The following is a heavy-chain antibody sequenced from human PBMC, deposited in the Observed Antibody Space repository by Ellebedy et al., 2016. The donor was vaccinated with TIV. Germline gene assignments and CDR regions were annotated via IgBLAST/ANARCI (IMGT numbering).Heavy chain of an antibody. CDR2: IIPIFSTP. V-gene: IGHV1-69*13. D-gene: IGHD2-15*01. CDR3: ARARDYSRGGRYPIYFFDS. CDR1: GGTPNNYA. J-gene: IGHJ4*02. Sequence: SVTVSCKASGGTPNNYAINWVRQAPGQGLEWMGGIIPIFSTPNYAQRFEDRVTITADESTSTTYMALSSLRSEDTAVYYCARARDYSRGGRYPIYFFDSWGQGTLVTVSS.